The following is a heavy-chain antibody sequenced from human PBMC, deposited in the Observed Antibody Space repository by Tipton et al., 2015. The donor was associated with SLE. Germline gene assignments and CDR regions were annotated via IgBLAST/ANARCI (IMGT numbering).Heavy chain of an antibody. V-gene: IGHV4-31*03. CDR2: IYYSGST. Sequence: TLSLTCTVSSDSFGTVGYYWSWIRQHPAKGLEWIGHIYYSGSTYYNPSLGGRVSISQDTSKSQFSLKLTPVTAADTAVYYCAREGDGSANYFFYGVNLWGQGTTVTVSS. CDR3: AREGDGSANYFFYGVNL. J-gene: IGHJ6*02. CDR1: SDSFGTVGYY. D-gene: IGHD5-24*01.